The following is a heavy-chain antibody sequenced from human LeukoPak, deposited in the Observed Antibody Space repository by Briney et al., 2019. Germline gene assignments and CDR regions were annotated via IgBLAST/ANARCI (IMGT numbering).Heavy chain of an antibody. CDR3: ARGRGSWYDSSGSPYIRFDY. D-gene: IGHD3-22*01. CDR2: INPDSGGT. Sequence: WASVKVSCKASGYTFTGYYMHWVRQAPGQGLEWMGWINPDSGGTNYAQKFQGRVTMTRDTSISTAYMELSRLRSDDSAIYYCARGRGSWYDSSGSPYIRFDYWGQGTLVTVSS. J-gene: IGHJ4*02. V-gene: IGHV1-2*02. CDR1: GYTFTGYY.